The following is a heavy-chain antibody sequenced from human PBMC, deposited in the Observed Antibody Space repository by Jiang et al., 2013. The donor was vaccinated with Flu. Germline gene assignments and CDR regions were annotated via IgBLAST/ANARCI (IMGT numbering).Heavy chain of an antibody. Sequence: NYAQKFQGRVTMTRDTSISTAYMEVSRLRSDDTAVYYCARGFVETAFDFWGQGTLVTVSS. CDR3: ARGFVETAFDF. V-gene: IGHV1-2*02. D-gene: IGHD5-18*01. J-gene: IGHJ4*02.